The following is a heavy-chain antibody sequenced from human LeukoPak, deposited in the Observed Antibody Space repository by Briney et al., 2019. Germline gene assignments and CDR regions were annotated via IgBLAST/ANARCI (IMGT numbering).Heavy chain of an antibody. V-gene: IGHV4-39*01. CDR2: IYYSGST. Sequence: PSETLSLTCTVSGGSISSSSYYWGWIRQPPGKGREWIGSIYYSGSTYSNPSLKSRVTISVDTSTNQFSLKLSSVTAADTAVYYCARHFVVGVARIVGPIAVAGTFDYWGQGTLVTVSS. CDR3: ARHFVVGVARIVGPIAVAGTFDY. CDR1: GGSISSSSYY. J-gene: IGHJ4*02. D-gene: IGHD6-19*01.